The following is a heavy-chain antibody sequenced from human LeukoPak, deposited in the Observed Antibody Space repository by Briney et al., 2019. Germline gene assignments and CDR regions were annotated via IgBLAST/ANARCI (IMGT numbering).Heavy chain of an antibody. J-gene: IGHJ3*02. D-gene: IGHD1-26*01. CDR2: IIPILGIA. CDR1: GGTFSSYA. CDR3: ARVSGGSYYGAFDI. Sequence: SVKVSCKASGGTFSSYAISWVRQAPGQGLEWMGRIIPILGIANYAQKFQGRVTITADKSTSTAYMELSSLRSEDTAVYYCARVSGGSYYGAFDIWGQGTMVTVSS. V-gene: IGHV1-69*04.